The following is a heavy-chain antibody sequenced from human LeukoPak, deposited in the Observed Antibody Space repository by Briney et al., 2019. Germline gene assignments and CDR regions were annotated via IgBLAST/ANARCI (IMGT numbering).Heavy chain of an antibody. CDR1: GGSISSYY. D-gene: IGHD5-18*01. J-gene: IGHJ4*02. Sequence: SETLSLTCTVSGGSISSYYWSWIRQPPGKGLEWIGYIYYSGSTNYNPSLKSRVTISVDTPKNQFSLKLSSVTAADTAVYYCARLGYSYGYNYFDYWGQGTLVTVSS. CDR2: IYYSGST. V-gene: IGHV4-59*08. CDR3: ARLGYSYGYNYFDY.